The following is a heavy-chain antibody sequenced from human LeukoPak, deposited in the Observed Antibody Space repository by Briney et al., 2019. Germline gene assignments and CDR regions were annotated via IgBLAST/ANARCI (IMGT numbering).Heavy chain of an antibody. CDR2: ISYDGSNK. V-gene: IGHV3-30-3*01. D-gene: IGHD3-9*01. Sequence: GGSLRLSCAASGFTFSSYAMHWVCQALGKGLEWVAVISYDGSNKYYADSVKGRFTISRDNSKNTLYLQMNSLRAKDTAVYYCASQYYDILTGYYSPFDYWGQGTLVTVSS. J-gene: IGHJ4*02. CDR1: GFTFSSYA. CDR3: ASQYYDILTGYYSPFDY.